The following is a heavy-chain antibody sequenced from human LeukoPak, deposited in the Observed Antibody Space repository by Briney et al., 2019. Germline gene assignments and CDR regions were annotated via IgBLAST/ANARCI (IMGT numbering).Heavy chain of an antibody. J-gene: IGHJ4*02. CDR1: GFTFSSYS. D-gene: IGHD7-27*01. CDR3: ARDDHWGWDK. Sequence: GGSLRLSCAASGFTFSSYSMNWVRQAPGKGPEWVANIRPDGNVAFHVDFVKGRFSISRDNAKNTLYLQMNGLRVEDTALYYCARDDHWGWDKWGRGTLVTVSS. V-gene: IGHV3-7*01. CDR2: IRPDGNVA.